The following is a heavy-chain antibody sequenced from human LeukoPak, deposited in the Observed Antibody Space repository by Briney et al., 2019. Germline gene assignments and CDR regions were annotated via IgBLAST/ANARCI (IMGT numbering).Heavy chain of an antibody. CDR2: INPSGGST. J-gene: IGHJ4*02. V-gene: IGHV1-46*01. D-gene: IGHD6-19*01. CDR3: ARGDSSGWYVFDY. CDR1: GYTFTRYY. Sequence: ASVKVSCKASGYTFTRYYVDWVRQAPGQGLEWVGIINPSGGSTSYAQKFQGRVTMTRDTSTSTVYMELSSLRSEDTAVYYCARGDSSGWYVFDYWGQGTLVTVSS.